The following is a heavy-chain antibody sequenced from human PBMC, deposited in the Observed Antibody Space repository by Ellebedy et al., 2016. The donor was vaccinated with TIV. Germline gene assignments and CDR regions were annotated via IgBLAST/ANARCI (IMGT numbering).Heavy chain of an antibody. J-gene: IGHJ4*02. Sequence: ASVKVSCKASGYTFANSGISWVRQAPGQGLEWMGWISAYNGNTHFAQKVQGRVTLTTDTSTSTAYMELRSLRSDDTAVYYCARANQQGVVVVGPAPNFDFWGQGTLVTVSS. CDR1: GYTFANSG. V-gene: IGHV1-18*01. CDR3: ARANQQGVVVVGPAPNFDF. CDR2: ISAYNGNT. D-gene: IGHD2-15*01.